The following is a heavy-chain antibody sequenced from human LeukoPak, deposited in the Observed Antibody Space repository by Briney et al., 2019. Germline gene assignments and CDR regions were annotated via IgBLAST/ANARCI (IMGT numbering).Heavy chain of an antibody. J-gene: IGHJ4*02. CDR2: INSDGGST. Sequence: GGSLRLSCTASGVTFSSYWMHWVRQAPGKGLVWVSRINSDGGSTSYADSVKGRFTISRDNAKNTLYLQMNSLRAEDTAVYYCARRIQGMAPYYFDYWGQRTLVTVSS. CDR3: ARRIQGMAPYYFDY. V-gene: IGHV3-74*01. CDR1: GVTFSSYW. D-gene: IGHD5-24*01.